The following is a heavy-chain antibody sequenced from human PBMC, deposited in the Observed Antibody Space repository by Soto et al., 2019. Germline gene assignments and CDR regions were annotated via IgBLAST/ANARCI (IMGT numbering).Heavy chain of an antibody. CDR2: IGTAGDT. Sequence: GSLRLSCAASGFTFSSYDMHWVRQATGKGLEWVSAIGTAGDTYYPGSVKGRFTISRENAKNSLYLQMNSLRAGDTAVYYCARSLYYYDSSGSHSHFDYWGQGTLVTVSS. D-gene: IGHD3-22*01. V-gene: IGHV3-13*01. J-gene: IGHJ4*02. CDR3: ARSLYYYDSSGSHSHFDY. CDR1: GFTFSSYD.